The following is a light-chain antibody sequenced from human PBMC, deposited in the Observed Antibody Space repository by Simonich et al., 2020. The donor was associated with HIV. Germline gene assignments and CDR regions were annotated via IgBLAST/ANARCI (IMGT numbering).Light chain of an antibody. V-gene: IGKV4-1*01. J-gene: IGKJ2*01. CDR3: QQYYSTPYT. CDR2: WAS. CDR1: QTVLYSSNNKNY. Sequence: DIVMTQSPDSLAVSLGERDTINCKSSQTVLYSSNNKNYLAWYQKKPGQPPKLLIYWASTRESGVPDRFIGSGSGTDFTLTISSLQAEDVAVYYCQQYYSTPYTFGQGTKLEIK.